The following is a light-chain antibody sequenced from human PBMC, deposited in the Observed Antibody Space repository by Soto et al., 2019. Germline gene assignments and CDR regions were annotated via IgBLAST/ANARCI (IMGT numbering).Light chain of an antibody. CDR1: SSDVGSYNL. CDR3: CSYAGSSTYG. V-gene: IGLV2-23*01. CDR2: EGS. Sequence: QSVLTQPASVSGSPEQSITISCTGTSSDVGSYNLVSWYQQHPGKAHKLMIYEGSKRPSGVSNRFSGSKSGNTASLTISGLQAEDEADYYCCSYAGSSTYGFGTGTKVTVL. J-gene: IGLJ1*01.